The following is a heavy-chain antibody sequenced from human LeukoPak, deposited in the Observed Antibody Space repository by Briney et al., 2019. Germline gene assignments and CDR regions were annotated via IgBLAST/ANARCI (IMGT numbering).Heavy chain of an antibody. D-gene: IGHD3-22*01. CDR3: AREKAYYDSSGYCDY. Sequence: GGSLRLSCAASGFTFSSYWMSWVRQAPGKGLEWVANIKQDGSEKYYVDSVKGRFTISRDNAKNPLYLQMNSLRAEDTAVYYCAREKAYYDSSGYCDYWGQGTLVTVSS. CDR1: GFTFSSYW. CDR2: IKQDGSEK. J-gene: IGHJ4*02. V-gene: IGHV3-7*01.